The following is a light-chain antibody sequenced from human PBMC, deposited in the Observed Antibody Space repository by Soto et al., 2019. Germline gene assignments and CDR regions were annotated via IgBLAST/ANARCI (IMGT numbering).Light chain of an antibody. CDR3: QSFDSSLHGSVV. J-gene: IGLJ2*01. V-gene: IGLV1-40*01. CDR1: SSNIGAGHD. Sequence: QAVLTQPPSVSGAPGQRVTISCTGSSSNIGAGHDVHWYQQLPGTAPKLLIYGYINRPSGVPDRFSGSKSDTSASLAITGLQAEDEADYYCQSFDSSLHGSVVFGGGTKLTVL. CDR2: GYI.